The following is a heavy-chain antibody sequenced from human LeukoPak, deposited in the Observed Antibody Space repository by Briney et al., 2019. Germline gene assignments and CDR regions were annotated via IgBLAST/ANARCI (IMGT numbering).Heavy chain of an antibody. J-gene: IGHJ5*02. CDR1: GGSISSSSYY. CDR2: IYYSGST. V-gene: IGHV4-39*07. CDR3: ARGRRYGNWFDP. Sequence: PSETLSLTCTVSGGSISSSSYYWGWIRQPPGKGLEWIGSIYYSGSTYYNPSLKSRVTISVGTSKNQFSLKLSSVTAADTAVYYCARGRRYGNWFDPWGQGTLVTVSS. D-gene: IGHD3-9*01.